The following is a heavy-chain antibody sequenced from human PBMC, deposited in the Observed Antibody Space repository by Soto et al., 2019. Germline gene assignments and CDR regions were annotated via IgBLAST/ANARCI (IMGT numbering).Heavy chain of an antibody. CDR2: INPNSGGT. D-gene: IGHD6-13*01. J-gene: IGHJ5*02. Sequence: ASVKVSCKASGYTFTGYYIHWVRQAPGQGLEWMGWINPNSGGTNYAEKFQGWVTMTRDTSISTAYMELSRLRSDDTDVYYCARDPTTNSSSWNWFDPWGQGTLVTVSS. V-gene: IGHV1-2*04. CDR3: ARDPTTNSSSWNWFDP. CDR1: GYTFTGYY.